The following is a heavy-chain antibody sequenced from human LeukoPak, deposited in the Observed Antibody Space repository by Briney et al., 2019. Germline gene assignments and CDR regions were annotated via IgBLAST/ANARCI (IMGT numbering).Heavy chain of an antibody. D-gene: IGHD1-26*01. CDR3: AREGLVGSFDY. V-gene: IGHV3-21*01. J-gene: IGHJ4*02. CDR1: GFTFSSYS. Sequence: GGSLRLSCAASGFTFSSYSMNWVRQAPGKGLEWVSSISSSNSYIYYADSVKGRFTISRDNAKNSLYLQMNSLRAEDTAVYYCAREGLVGSFDYWGQGTLVTVSS. CDR2: ISSSNSYI.